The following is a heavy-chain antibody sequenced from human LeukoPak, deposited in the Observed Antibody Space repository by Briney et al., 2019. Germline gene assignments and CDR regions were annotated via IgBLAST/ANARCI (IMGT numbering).Heavy chain of an antibody. J-gene: IGHJ6*02. V-gene: IGHV3-13*04. CDR2: IGTAGDT. CDR1: GXTFSSYD. D-gene: IGHD2/OR15-2a*01. CDR3: AREIIATSRHYFNGVDV. Sequence: GGSLRLSCAASGXTFSSYDMHWVRQVTGKGLEWVSAIGTAGDTYYSGSVKGRFTISRENAKNSLYLQMNSLRAGDTAVYYCAREIIATSRHYFNGVDVWGQGTTVTVSS.